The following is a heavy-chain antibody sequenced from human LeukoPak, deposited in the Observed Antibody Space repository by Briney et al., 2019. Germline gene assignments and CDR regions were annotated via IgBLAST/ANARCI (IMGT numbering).Heavy chain of an antibody. D-gene: IGHD3-22*01. CDR1: GGSISSGDYY. V-gene: IGHV4-30-4*01. J-gene: IGHJ3*02. CDR2: IYYSGST. CDR3: ARERRVYYDSSGYYLVAFDI. Sequence: PSQTLSLTCTVSGGSISSGDYYWSWIRQPPGKGLEWTGYIYYSGSTYYNPSLKSRVTISVDTSKNQFSLKLSSVTAADTAVYYCARERRVYYDSSGYYLVAFDIWGQGTMVTVSS.